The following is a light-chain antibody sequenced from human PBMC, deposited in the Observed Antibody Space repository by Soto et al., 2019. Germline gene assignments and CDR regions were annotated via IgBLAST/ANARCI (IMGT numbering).Light chain of an antibody. Sequence: QSVLTQPPSASGTPGQRVTISCSGSSSNIGSNTVNWYQQLPGTAPKLLIYSYDQRPSGVPDRFSGSKSGTSASLAISGLQSEDEADYYCAAWDDSLNDYVFGTGTKLTVL. CDR2: SYD. CDR3: AAWDDSLNDYV. CDR1: SSNIGSNT. J-gene: IGLJ1*01. V-gene: IGLV1-44*01.